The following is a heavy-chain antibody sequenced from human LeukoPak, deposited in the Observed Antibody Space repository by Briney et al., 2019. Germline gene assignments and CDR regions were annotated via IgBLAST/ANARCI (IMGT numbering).Heavy chain of an antibody. Sequence: GGSLRLSCAASGFTFSSYWMNWVRQAPGKGLEWVSYISNTGSTIYYADSVKGRFTISRDNAKNSLYLQMNSLRAEDTAAYYCARGGAADYWGQGTLVTVSS. V-gene: IGHV3-48*04. CDR1: GFTFSSYW. D-gene: IGHD1-26*01. CDR2: ISNTGSTI. J-gene: IGHJ4*02. CDR3: ARGGAADY.